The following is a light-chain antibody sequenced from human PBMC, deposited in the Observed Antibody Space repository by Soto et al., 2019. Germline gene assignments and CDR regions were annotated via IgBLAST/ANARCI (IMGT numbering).Light chain of an antibody. Sequence: QSVLTQPPSVSGAPGQRVTISCTGSSSNIGAGYDVHWYQQIPGTAPKLLIYGNTNRPSGVPDRFSGSKSGTSASLAITGLQAEYEAYYYCQSYDSSLSGYVFGTGTKLTVL. CDR2: GNT. V-gene: IGLV1-40*01. CDR1: SSNIGAGYD. CDR3: QSYDSSLSGYV. J-gene: IGLJ1*01.